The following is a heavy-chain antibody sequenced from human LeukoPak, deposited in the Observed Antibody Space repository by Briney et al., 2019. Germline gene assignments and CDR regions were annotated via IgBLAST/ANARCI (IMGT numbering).Heavy chain of an antibody. Sequence: ASVKVSCKASGYTFTGYYMHWVRQAPGQGLEWVGWINPNSGGTNYAQKFQGWVTMTRDTSISTAYMELSRLRSDDTAVYYCARAVREQLVPYGMDVWGQGTTVTVSS. CDR3: ARAVREQLVPYGMDV. J-gene: IGHJ6*02. CDR2: INPNSGGT. CDR1: GYTFTGYY. D-gene: IGHD6-6*01. V-gene: IGHV1-2*04.